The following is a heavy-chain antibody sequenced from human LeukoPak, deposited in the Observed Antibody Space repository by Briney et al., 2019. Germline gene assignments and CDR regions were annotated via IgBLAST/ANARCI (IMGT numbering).Heavy chain of an antibody. CDR2: INPSGGST. V-gene: IGHV1-46*01. J-gene: IGHJ4*02. CDR3: ARDAPGYESGGYNLPLGY. CDR1: GYTFTSYY. Sequence: GASVKVSCKASGYTFTSYYMHWVRQAPGRGLEWMGIINPSGGSTSYAQKFQGRVTMTRDTSTSTVYMELSSLRSEDTAVYYCARDAPGYESGGYNLPLGYWGQGTLVTVSS. D-gene: IGHD1-14*01.